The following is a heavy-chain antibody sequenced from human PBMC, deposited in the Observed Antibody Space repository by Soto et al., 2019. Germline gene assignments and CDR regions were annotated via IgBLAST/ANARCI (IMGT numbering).Heavy chain of an antibody. J-gene: IGHJ4*02. D-gene: IGHD5-12*01. CDR3: VRGRSYSVYDF. V-gene: IGHV4-4*07. Sequence: SETLSLTCTVSGGSISGHSWIWIRQPAGKGLEWIGHIYPSGSTSYNPSLRSRVTMSLDTSSNQIFLNLTSVTAADTAVFYCVRGRSYSVYDFWGPGTLVAVSS. CDR2: IYPSGST. CDR1: GGSISGHS.